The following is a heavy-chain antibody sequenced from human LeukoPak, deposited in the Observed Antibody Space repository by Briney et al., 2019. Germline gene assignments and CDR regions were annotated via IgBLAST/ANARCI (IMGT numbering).Heavy chain of an antibody. CDR1: GFTFSSYS. CDR3: ARGGEMATNIWQRKENAFDI. J-gene: IGHJ3*02. Sequence: GGSLRLSCAASGFTFSSYSMNWVRQAPGKGLEWVSSISSSSSYIYYADSVKGRFTISRDNAKNSLYLQMNSLRAEDTAVYYCARGGEMATNIWQRKENAFDIWGQGTMVTVSS. D-gene: IGHD5-24*01. CDR2: ISSSSSYI. V-gene: IGHV3-21*01.